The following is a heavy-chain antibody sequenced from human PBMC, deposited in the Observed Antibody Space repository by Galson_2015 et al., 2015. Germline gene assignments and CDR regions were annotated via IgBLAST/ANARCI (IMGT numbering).Heavy chain of an antibody. CDR1: GFTFSSYG. D-gene: IGHD7-27*01. Sequence: SLRLSCAASGFTFSSYGMHWVRQAPGKGLEWVAVISYDGSNKYYADSVKGRFTISRDNSKNTLYLQMNSLRAEDTAVYYCAKDLGLGIEYVSEEGSITHGGYGMDVWGQGTTVTVSS. CDR3: AKDLGLGIEYVSEEGSITHGGYGMDV. CDR2: ISYDGSNK. V-gene: IGHV3-30*18. J-gene: IGHJ6*02.